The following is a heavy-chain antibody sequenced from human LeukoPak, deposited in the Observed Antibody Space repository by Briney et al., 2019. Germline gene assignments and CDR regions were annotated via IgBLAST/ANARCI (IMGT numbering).Heavy chain of an antibody. CDR1: GFTFRSYA. Sequence: GGSLRLSCAASGFTFRSYAMTWVRQAPGKGLEWVAGISDSGGSTNYADSVKGRFTISRDNAKNTLCLQMNSLRAEDTAVYFCAKRGVVIRVILVGFHKQAYYFDSWGQGALVTVSS. D-gene: IGHD3-10*01. CDR3: AKRGVVIRVILVGFHKQAYYFDS. J-gene: IGHJ4*02. CDR2: ISDSGGST. V-gene: IGHV3-23*01.